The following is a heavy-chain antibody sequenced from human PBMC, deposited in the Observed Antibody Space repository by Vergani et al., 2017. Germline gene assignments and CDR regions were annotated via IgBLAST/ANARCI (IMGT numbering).Heavy chain of an antibody. V-gene: IGHV3-23*01. D-gene: IGHD3-10*01. CDR3: AKGLWCGGGYGY. J-gene: IGHJ4*02. CDR2: ISGSGGST. Sequence: EVQLLESGGGLVQPGGSLRLSCAASGFTFSSYAMSWVRQAPGKGLEWVSAISGSGGSTYYADSGKGRFTISRDTSKNTLYLQMNSLRAEDTAVYYCAKGLWCGGGYGYWGQGTLVTGSS. CDR1: GFTFSSYA.